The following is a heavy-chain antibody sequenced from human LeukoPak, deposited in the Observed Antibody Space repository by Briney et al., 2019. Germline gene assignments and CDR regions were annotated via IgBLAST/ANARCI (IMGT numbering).Heavy chain of an antibody. V-gene: IGHV3-53*01. Sequence: PGGSLRLSCVVSGFTVSSNYMSWARQAPGKGLEWVSVIYSGGSTYYADSVKGRFTIARDNSKNTLYLQMNSLRAEDTAVYYCARAPYCGGDCYSFAFDYWGQGTLVTVSS. J-gene: IGHJ4*02. D-gene: IGHD2-21*02. CDR2: IYSGGST. CDR1: GFTVSSNY. CDR3: ARAPYCGGDCYSFAFDY.